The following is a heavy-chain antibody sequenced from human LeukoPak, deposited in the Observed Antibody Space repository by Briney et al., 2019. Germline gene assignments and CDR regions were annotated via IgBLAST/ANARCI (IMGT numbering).Heavy chain of an antibody. CDR3: ARSLQPIYGMDV. V-gene: IGHV1-2*02. D-gene: IGHD1-1*01. CDR1: GYTFTGYY. J-gene: IGHJ6*02. CDR2: INPNSGGT. Sequence: GASVKDSCKASGYTFTGYYMHWVRQAPGQGLEWMGWINPNSGGTNYAQKFQGRVTMTRDTSISTAYMELSRLRSDDTAVYYCARSLQPIYGMDVWGQGTTVTVSS.